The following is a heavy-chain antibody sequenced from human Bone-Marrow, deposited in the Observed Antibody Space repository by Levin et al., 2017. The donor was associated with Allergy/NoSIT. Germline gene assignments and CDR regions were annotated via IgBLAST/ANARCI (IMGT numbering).Heavy chain of an antibody. CDR3: ASTSYWLAFDY. CDR1: GGSISTYY. J-gene: IGHJ4*01. Sequence: SETLSLTCTVSGGSISTYYWSWIRQPPGKGLEWIGCVYNSGNTNYNPSLQSRVTISVDTSKNQFSLKLSSVTAADTALYYCASTSYWLAFDYWGQGSLVTVSS. D-gene: IGHD6-19*01. V-gene: IGHV4-4*08. CDR2: VYNSGNT.